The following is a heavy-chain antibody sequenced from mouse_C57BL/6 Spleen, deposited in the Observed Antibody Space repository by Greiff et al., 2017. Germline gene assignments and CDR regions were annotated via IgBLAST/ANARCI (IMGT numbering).Heavy chain of an antibody. Sequence: EVQLQQSGPELVKPGASVKISCKASGYTFTDYYMNWVKQSHGKSLEWIGDINPNNGGTSYNQKFKGKATLTVDKSSSTAYMELRSLTSEDSAVSYWARVLVLRVDYWGQGTTLTVSS. CDR2: INPNNGGT. CDR3: ARVLVLRVDY. D-gene: IGHD1-1*01. J-gene: IGHJ2*01. CDR1: GYTFTDYY. V-gene: IGHV1-26*01.